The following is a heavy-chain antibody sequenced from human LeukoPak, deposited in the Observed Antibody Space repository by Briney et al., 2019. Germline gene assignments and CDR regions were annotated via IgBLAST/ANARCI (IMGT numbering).Heavy chain of an antibody. CDR3: ARGVYGSGSYPLDY. Sequence: SEALSLTCTVSGGSISNYYWSWIRQPPGKGLEWIGYIYYSGSTSYNPSLKSRVTISVDTSKNQFSLKLSSVTAADTAVYYCARGVYGSGSYPLDYWGQGTLVTVSS. V-gene: IGHV4-59*01. CDR2: IYYSGST. D-gene: IGHD3-10*01. J-gene: IGHJ4*02. CDR1: GGSISNYY.